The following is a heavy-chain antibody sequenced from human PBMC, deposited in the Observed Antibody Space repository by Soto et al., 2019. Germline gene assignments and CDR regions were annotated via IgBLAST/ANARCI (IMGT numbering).Heavy chain of an antibody. CDR3: ATLPPRIVVSLLPIPT. Sequence: SETLSLTCTVSGGSISSYYWSWIRQPPGKGLEWIGYIYYSGSTNYNPSLKSRVTISVDTSNNQFSLRLRSVTAADTAVYYCATLPPRIVVSLLPIPTWGQGILVTVSS. CDR2: IYYSGST. J-gene: IGHJ5*02. D-gene: IGHD2-21*01. V-gene: IGHV4-59*12. CDR1: GGSISSYY.